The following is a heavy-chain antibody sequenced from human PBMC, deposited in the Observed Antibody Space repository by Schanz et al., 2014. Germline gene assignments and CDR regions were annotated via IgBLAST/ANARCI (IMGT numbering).Heavy chain of an antibody. CDR3: AKEESPPSLVDY. Sequence: QVQLVESGGGLVNPGGSLRLSCVASGFTFSDYYMSWIRQAPGKGLEWVSYISSSSSYTNYADSVKGRFTISRDNAKNSLYLQMNSLRAEDTAVYYCAKEESPPSLVDYWGQGTLVTVSS. CDR1: GFTFSDYY. J-gene: IGHJ4*02. CDR2: ISSSSSYT. V-gene: IGHV3-11*06.